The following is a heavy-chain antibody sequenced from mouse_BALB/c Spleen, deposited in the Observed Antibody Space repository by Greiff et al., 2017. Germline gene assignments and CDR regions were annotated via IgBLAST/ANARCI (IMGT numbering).Heavy chain of an antibody. V-gene: IGHV5-9-4*01. CDR1: GFTFSSYA. J-gene: IGHJ2*01. Sequence: EVKVVESGGGLVKPGGSLKLSCAASGFTFSSYAMSWVRQSPEKRLEWVAEISSGGSYTYYPDTVTGRFTISRDNAKNTLYLEMSSLRSEDTAMYYCARELNYGVFDYWGQGTTLTVSS. CDR3: ARELNYGVFDY. D-gene: IGHD1-1*01. CDR2: ISSGGSYT.